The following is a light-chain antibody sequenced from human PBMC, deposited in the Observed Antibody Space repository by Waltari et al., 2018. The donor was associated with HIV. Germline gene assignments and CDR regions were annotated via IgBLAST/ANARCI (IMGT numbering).Light chain of an antibody. Sequence: QTVVTQEPSFSVSPGGTVTLTCGLRSASVSTSSYPSWYQQTPGQAPRTLIYSTNTRSSGVPDRFSGSILGNKAALTITGAQADDESDYYCVLFMGNGIWVFGGGTKLTVL. CDR1: SASVSTSSY. V-gene: IGLV8-61*01. CDR2: STN. CDR3: VLFMGNGIWV. J-gene: IGLJ3*02.